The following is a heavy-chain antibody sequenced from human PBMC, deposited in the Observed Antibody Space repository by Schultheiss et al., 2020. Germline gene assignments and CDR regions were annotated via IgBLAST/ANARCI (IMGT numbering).Heavy chain of an antibody. CDR2: ISYDGSNK. D-gene: IGHD2-2*01. V-gene: IGHV3-30*03. CDR1: GFTFSSYG. CDR3: ARDRCSSTSCYVDWFDP. Sequence: GGSLRLSCAASGFTFSSYGMHWVRQAPGKGLEWVAVISYDGSNKYYADSVKGRFTISRDNSKNTLYLQMNSLRAEDTAVYYCARDRCSSTSCYVDWFDPWGQGTLVNGYS. J-gene: IGHJ5*02.